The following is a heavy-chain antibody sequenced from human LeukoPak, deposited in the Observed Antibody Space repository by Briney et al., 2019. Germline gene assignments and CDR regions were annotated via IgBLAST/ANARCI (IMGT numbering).Heavy chain of an antibody. CDR1: GGSISSTKYY. V-gene: IGHV4-39*07. Sequence: SETLSLTCTVSGGSISSTKYYWGWIRQPPGKGLEWIGSIYYSGSTYYNPSLKSRLTTSLDTSKNQFSLRLSSVTAADTAFYYCARRYNWNDRWDWGQGTLVTVSP. CDR2: IYYSGST. J-gene: IGHJ4*02. CDR3: ARRYNWNDRWD. D-gene: IGHD1-1*01.